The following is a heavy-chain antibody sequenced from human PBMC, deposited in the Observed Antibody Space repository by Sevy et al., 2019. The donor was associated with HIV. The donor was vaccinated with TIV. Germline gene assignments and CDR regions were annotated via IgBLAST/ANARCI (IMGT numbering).Heavy chain of an antibody. CDR3: ARDGDSSGYFRDY. D-gene: IGHD3-22*01. V-gene: IGHV3-66*01. CDR2: IYRGRRT. J-gene: IGHJ4*02. Sequence: GGSLRLSCTASGFTVSSNYMSWVRQAPGKGLERVSVIYRGRRTYYADSVKARFTISIDDSKNTLYLQMNSLRAEDTGIYYCARDGDSSGYFRDYWGQGTLVTVSS. CDR1: GFTVSSNY.